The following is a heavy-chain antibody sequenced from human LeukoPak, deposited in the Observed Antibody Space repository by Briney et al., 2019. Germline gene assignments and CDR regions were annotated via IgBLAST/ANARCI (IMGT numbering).Heavy chain of an antibody. Sequence: SETLSLTCTVSGGFISSSTSYWGWIRQPPGKGLEWIGDIYYSGNTYYNPSLKSPVTISVDTSKNQFSLKLSSVTAADTAVYYCARLRATLNYFDYWGQGTLVTVSS. V-gene: IGHV4-39*01. J-gene: IGHJ4*02. CDR3: ARLRATLNYFDY. CDR2: IYYSGNT. CDR1: GGFISSSTSY.